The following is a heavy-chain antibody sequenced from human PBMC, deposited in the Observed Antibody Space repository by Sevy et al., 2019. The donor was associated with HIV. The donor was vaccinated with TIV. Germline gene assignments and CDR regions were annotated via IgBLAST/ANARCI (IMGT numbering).Heavy chain of an antibody. J-gene: IGHJ4*01. CDR3: ARGGGNGWYYFDY. CDR2: IIPILGTV. D-gene: IGHD6-19*01. Sequence: ASVKVSCKASGGTFSTYGISWVRQAPGQGPEWMGGIIPILGTVNYAQKFQGRVTITADESTNTAYMELSSLRSEDTAVYYCARGGGNGWYYFDYWGHETLVTVSS. CDR1: GGTFSTYG. V-gene: IGHV1-69*13.